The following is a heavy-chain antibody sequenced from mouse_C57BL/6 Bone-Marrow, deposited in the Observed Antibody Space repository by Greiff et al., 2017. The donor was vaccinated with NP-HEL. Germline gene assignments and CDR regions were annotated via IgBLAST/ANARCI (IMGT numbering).Heavy chain of an antibody. CDR1: GYTFTSYW. J-gene: IGHJ2*01. CDR2: IYPGSGST. CDR3: ARRGSNYVDY. Sequence: QVHVKQPGAELVKPGASVKMSCKASGYTFTSYWITWVKQRPGQGLEWIGDIYPGSGSTNYNEKFKSKATLTVDTSSSTAYMQLSSLTSEDSAVYYCARRGSNYVDYWGQGTTLTVSS. V-gene: IGHV1-55*01.